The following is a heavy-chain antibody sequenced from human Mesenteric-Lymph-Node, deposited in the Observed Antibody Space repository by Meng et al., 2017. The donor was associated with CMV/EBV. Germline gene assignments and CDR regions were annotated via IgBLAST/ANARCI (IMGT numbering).Heavy chain of an antibody. CDR3: ARGAPTGDYADY. Sequence: GGSLRLSCAASGFTFINHALAWVRQAPGKGLEWVSTISGSGRSTFYADSVKGRFTISRDNAKNSLYLQMNSLRAEETAVYYCARGAPTGDYADYWGQGTLVTVSS. V-gene: IGHV3-23*01. CDR2: ISGSGRST. J-gene: IGHJ4*02. CDR1: GFTFINHA. D-gene: IGHD4-17*01.